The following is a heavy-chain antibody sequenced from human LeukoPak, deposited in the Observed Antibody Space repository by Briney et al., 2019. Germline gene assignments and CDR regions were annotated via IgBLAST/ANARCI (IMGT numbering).Heavy chain of an antibody. CDR2: IYSGGST. J-gene: IGHJ4*02. CDR3: AKEWGLGYCSGGSCYSGDY. D-gene: IGHD2-15*01. Sequence: AGGSLRLSCAASGFTVSSNYMSWVRQAPGKGLEWVSVIYSGGSTYYADSVKGRFTISRDNSKNTLYLQMNSLRAEDTAVYYCAKEWGLGYCSGGSCYSGDYWGQGTLVTVSS. CDR1: GFTVSSNY. V-gene: IGHV3-53*01.